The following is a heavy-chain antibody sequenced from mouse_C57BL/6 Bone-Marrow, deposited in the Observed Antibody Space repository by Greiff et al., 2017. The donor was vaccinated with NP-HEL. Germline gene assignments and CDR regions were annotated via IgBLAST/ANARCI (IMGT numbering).Heavy chain of an antibody. J-gene: IGHJ2*01. D-gene: IGHD1-1*02. CDR1: GYTFTSYW. Sequence: QVQLKQPGAELVKPGASVKLSCKASGYTFTSYWMHWVKQRPGQGLEWIGMIHPNSGSTNYNEKFKSKATLTVDKSSSTAYMQLSSLTSEDSAVYECARDKLACGGEEWGQGTTETGSS. CDR2: IHPNSGST. CDR3: ARDKLACGGEE. V-gene: IGHV1-64*01.